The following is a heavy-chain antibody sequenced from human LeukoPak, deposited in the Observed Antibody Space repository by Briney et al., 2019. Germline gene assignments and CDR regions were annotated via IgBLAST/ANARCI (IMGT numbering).Heavy chain of an antibody. D-gene: IGHD2-15*01. J-gene: IGHJ5*02. CDR1: GYTFTGYY. CDR3: ARGSRIVVVVAATGVNWFDP. V-gene: IGHV1-2*02. Sequence: ASVKVSCKASGYTFTGYYMHWVRQPPGQGLEWMGWINPNSGGTNYAQKFQGRVTMTRDTSISTAYMELSRLRSDDTAVYYCARGSRIVVVVAATGVNWFDPWGQGTLVTVSS. CDR2: INPNSGGT.